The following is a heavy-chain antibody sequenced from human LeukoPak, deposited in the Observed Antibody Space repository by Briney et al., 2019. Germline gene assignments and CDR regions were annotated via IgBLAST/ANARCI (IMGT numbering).Heavy chain of an antibody. CDR2: ISYDGSNK. J-gene: IGHJ4*02. CDR3: ARDGGGGYDPNCSGGSCYPFHFDY. V-gene: IGHV3-30-3*01. D-gene: IGHD2-15*01. CDR1: GFTFSSYV. Sequence: PGGSLRLSCAASGFTFSSYVMHWVRQAPGKGLEWVAVISYDGSNKYYADSVKGRFTISRDNSKNTLYLQMNSLRAEDTAVYYCARDGGGGYDPNCSGGSCYPFHFDYWGQGTLVTVSS.